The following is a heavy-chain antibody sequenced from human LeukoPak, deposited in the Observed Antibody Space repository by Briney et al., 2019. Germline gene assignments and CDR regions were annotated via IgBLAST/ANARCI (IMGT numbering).Heavy chain of an antibody. CDR1: GGSISSYY. CDR2: IYYSGST. CDR3: ARADIVVVPAAIDWFDP. Sequence: PSETLSLTCTVSGGSISSYYCSWIRQPPGKGLEWIGYIYYSGSTNYNPSLKSRVTISVDTSKNQFSLELSSVTAADTAVYYCARADIVVVPAAIDWFDPWGQGTLVTVSS. J-gene: IGHJ5*02. V-gene: IGHV4-59*01. D-gene: IGHD2-2*02.